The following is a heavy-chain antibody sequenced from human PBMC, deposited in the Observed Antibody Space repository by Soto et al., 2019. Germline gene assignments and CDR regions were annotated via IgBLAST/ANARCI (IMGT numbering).Heavy chain of an antibody. CDR1: GGSISSGGYS. CDR2: IYHSGST. CDR3: AREVRSTVTFDY. D-gene: IGHD4-17*01. V-gene: IGHV4-30-2*01. J-gene: IGHJ4*02. Sequence: SSETLSLTCAVSGGSISSGGYSWSWIRQPPGKGLEWIGHIYHSGSTYYNPSLKSRVTISVDRSKNQFSLKLSSVTAADTAVYYCAREVRSTVTFDYWGQGTLVTVSS.